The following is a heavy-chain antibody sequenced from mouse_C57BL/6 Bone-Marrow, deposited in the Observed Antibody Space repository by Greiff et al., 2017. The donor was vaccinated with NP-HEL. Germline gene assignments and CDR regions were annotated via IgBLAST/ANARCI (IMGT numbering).Heavy chain of an antibody. V-gene: IGHV1-81*01. CDR2: IYPRSGNT. J-gene: IGHJ1*03. CDR1: GYTFTSYG. CDR3: ARYYSNRDFDV. Sequence: QVQLQQSGAELARPGASVKLSCKASGYTFTSYGISWVKQRTGQGLEWIGEIYPRSGNTYYNEKFKGKATLTADKSSSTAYMELRRLTSEDSAVYFCARYYSNRDFDVWGTGTTLTVSS. D-gene: IGHD2-5*01.